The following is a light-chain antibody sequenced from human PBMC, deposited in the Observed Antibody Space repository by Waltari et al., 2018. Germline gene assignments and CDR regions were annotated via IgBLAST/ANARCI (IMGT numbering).Light chain of an antibody. CDR2: WAS. CDR1: QSLLYNFNNKSF. V-gene: IGKV4-1*01. Sequence: DIVMTQSPDSLAVPLGERAPINCKSSQSLLYNFNNKSFLAWYQQKPGQPPKMLIYWASSRESGVPARFSGGGSGTDFTLTISSLQAEDVALYYCQQHYATPRTFGQGTKVEI. J-gene: IGKJ1*01. CDR3: QQHYATPRT.